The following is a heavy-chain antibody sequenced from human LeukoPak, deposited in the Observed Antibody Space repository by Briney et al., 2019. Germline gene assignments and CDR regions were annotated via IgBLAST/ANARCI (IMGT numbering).Heavy chain of an antibody. CDR3: ARRAYGPWYFDL. V-gene: IGHV4-59*01. CDR1: GGSISLYY. D-gene: IGHD3-10*01. J-gene: IGHJ2*01. Sequence: SETLSLTCTVSGGSISLYYWSWIRQPPGKGLEWIGYIYYSGSTNYNPSLKSRVTTSVDTSKNQFSLKLSSVTAAETAIYYCARRAYGPWYFDLWGRGTLVTVSS. CDR2: IYYSGST.